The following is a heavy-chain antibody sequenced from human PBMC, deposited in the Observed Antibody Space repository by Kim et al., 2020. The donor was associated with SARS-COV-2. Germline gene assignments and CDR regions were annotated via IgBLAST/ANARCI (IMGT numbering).Heavy chain of an antibody. Sequence: GGSLRLSCTASGFTFGDYAMSWFRQAPGKGLEWVGFIRSKAYGGTTEYAASVKGRFTISRDDSKSIAYLQMNSLKTEDTAVYYCTRAPFYGDLPFDYWGQGTLVTVSS. D-gene: IGHD4-17*01. V-gene: IGHV3-49*03. J-gene: IGHJ4*02. CDR3: TRAPFYGDLPFDY. CDR1: GFTFGDYA. CDR2: IRSKAYGGTT.